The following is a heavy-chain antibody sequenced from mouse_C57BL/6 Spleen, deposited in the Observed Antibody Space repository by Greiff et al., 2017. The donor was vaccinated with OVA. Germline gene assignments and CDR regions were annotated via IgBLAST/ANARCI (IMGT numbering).Heavy chain of an antibody. J-gene: IGHJ1*03. D-gene: IGHD2-4*01. Sequence: EVQLQQSGPELVKPGASVKISCKASGYTFTDYYMNWVKQSPGKSLEWIGDINPNNGGTSYNQKFKGKATVTVDKSSSTAYMELRSLTSEDSAVYYCAREGYYDYDRYFDVWGTGTTVTVSS. CDR3: AREGYYDYDRYFDV. CDR2: INPNNGGT. V-gene: IGHV1-26*01. CDR1: GYTFTDYY.